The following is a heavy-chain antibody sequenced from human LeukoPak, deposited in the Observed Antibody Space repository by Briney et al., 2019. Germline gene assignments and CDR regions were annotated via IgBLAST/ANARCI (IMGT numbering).Heavy chain of an antibody. J-gene: IGHJ4*02. CDR3: ARDRHCSGGSCYHY. V-gene: IGHV4-34*01. D-gene: IGHD2-15*01. CDR2: INHSGST. CDR1: GGSFSGYY. Sequence: SETLSLTCAVYGGSFSGYYWSWIRQPPGKGLEWIGEINHSGSTNYNPSLKSRGTISVDTSKNQFSLKLSSVTAADTAVYYCARDRHCSGGSCYHYWGQGTLVTVSS.